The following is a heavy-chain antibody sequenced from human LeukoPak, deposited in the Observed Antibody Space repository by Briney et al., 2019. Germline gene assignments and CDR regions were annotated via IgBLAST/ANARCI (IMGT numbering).Heavy chain of an antibody. Sequence: ASVKVSCKVSGYTLTELSMHWVRQAPGKGLEWMGGFDPEDGETIYAQKFQGRVTMTEDTSTDTAYMELSSLRSEDTAVYYCARRLGYCSSTSCSRRDEVYYGMDVWGQGTTVTVSS. D-gene: IGHD2-2*01. V-gene: IGHV1-24*01. CDR1: GYTLTELS. J-gene: IGHJ6*02. CDR3: ARRLGYCSSTSCSRRDEVYYGMDV. CDR2: FDPEDGET.